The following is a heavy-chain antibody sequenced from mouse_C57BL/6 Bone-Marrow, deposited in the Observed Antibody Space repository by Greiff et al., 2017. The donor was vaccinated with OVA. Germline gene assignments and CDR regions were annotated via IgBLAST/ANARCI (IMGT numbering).Heavy chain of an antibody. D-gene: IGHD2-1*01. CDR2: INSDGGST. CDR3: ARNGNYEGWYFDV. CDR1: EYEFPSHD. J-gene: IGHJ1*03. Sequence: EVKLMESGGGLVQPGESLKLSCESNEYEFPSHDMSWVRKTPEKRLELVAAINSDGGSTYYPDTMERRFIISRDNTKKTLYLQMSSLRSEDTAWYYCARNGNYEGWYFDVWGTGTTVTVSS. V-gene: IGHV5-2*01.